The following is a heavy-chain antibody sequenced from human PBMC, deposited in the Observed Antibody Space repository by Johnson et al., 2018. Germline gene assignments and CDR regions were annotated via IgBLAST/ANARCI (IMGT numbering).Heavy chain of an antibody. J-gene: IGHJ3*02. D-gene: IGHD4-23*01. CDR1: GFTFSSYS. V-gene: IGHV3-21*01. CDR3: ARALDYGGNSPDAFDI. CDR2: ISSSSSYI. Sequence: VQLVQSGGGLVKPGGSLRLSCAASGFTFSSYSMNWVRQAPGKGLEWVSSISSSSSYIYYADSVKGRFTISRDNAKNSLYLQMNSLRAEDTAVYYCARALDYGGNSPDAFDIWGQGTMVTVSS.